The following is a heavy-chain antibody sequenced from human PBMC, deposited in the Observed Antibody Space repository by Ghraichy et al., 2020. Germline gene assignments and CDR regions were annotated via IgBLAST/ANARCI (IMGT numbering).Heavy chain of an antibody. V-gene: IGHV2-5*02. D-gene: IGHD1-26*01. J-gene: IGHJ4*02. CDR2: IYWDDDK. Sequence: SGPTLVKPTQTLTLTCTFSGFSLSTSGVGVGWIRQPPGKALEWLALIYWDDDKRYSPSLKSRLTITKDTSKNQVVLTMTNMDPVDTATYYCAHIVVGAMGTYYFDYWGQGTLVTVSS. CDR1: GFSLSTSGVG. CDR3: AHIVVGAMGTYYFDY.